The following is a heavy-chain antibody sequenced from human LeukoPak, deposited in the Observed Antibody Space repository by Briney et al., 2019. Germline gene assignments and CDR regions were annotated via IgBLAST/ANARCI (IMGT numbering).Heavy chain of an antibody. CDR3: AKDGQVGATTYLDY. CDR2: VSYDRSNE. Sequence: GGSLRLSCATSGFTFRNYVMHWVRQAPGKGLEWVAVVSYDRSNEYYADSVKGRFTISRDNSKNTLYLQMNSLRPEDTAVYYCAKDGQVGATTYLDYWGQGTLVTVSS. D-gene: IGHD1-26*01. CDR1: GFTFRNYV. V-gene: IGHV3-30*18. J-gene: IGHJ4*02.